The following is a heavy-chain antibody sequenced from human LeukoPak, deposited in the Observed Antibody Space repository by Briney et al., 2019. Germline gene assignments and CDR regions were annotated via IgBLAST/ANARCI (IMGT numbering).Heavy chain of an antibody. Sequence: GGSLRLSCSASGFTFNTFAMHWVRQAPGKGLEYVSSISDNGGTTYYADSVKGRFTISRDDSKNTLYLQMSSLRAEDTAVYFCVTQGDGYYSGPFDYWGQGTLVTVSS. CDR2: ISDNGGTT. CDR1: GFTFNTFA. V-gene: IGHV3-64D*06. CDR3: VTQGDGYYSGPFDY. D-gene: IGHD3-22*01. J-gene: IGHJ4*02.